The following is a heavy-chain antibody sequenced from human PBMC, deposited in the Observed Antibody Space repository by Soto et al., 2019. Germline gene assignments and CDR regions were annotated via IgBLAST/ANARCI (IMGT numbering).Heavy chain of an antibody. D-gene: IGHD6-6*01. V-gene: IGHV3-66*01. CDR2: IYSGGST. CDR3: ARWVAALYYFDY. Sequence: GGSLRLSCAASRFTVSSNYMSWVRQAPGKGLEWVSVIYSGGSTYYADSVKGRFTISRDNSKNTLYLQMNSLRAEDTAVYYCARWVAALYYFDYWGQGTLVTVSS. CDR1: RFTVSSNY. J-gene: IGHJ4*02.